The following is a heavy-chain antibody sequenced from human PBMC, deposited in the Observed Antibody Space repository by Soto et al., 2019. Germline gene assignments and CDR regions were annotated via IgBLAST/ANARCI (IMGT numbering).Heavy chain of an antibody. CDR3: ARDGVVVAATFWFDP. V-gene: IGHV3-21*01. CDR2: ISSSSSYI. CDR1: GFTFSSYS. D-gene: IGHD2-15*01. J-gene: IGHJ5*02. Sequence: GSLRLSCAASGFTFSSYSMNWVRQAPGKGLEWVSSISSSSSYIYYADSVKGRFTISRDNAKNSLYLQMNSLRAEDTAVYYCARDGVVVAATFWFDPWGQGTLVTVSS.